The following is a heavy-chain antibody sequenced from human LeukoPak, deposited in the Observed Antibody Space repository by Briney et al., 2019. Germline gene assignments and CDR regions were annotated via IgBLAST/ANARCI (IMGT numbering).Heavy chain of an antibody. J-gene: IGHJ6*04. D-gene: IGHD6-13*01. Sequence: PGGSLRLSCAASGFTFSSYAMHWVRQAPGKGLGWVAVISYDGSNKYYADSVKGRFTISRDNSKNTLYLQMNSLRAEEPAVYYCARDAAAGAYYYYGMDVWGKGTTVTVSS. V-gene: IGHV3-30*04. CDR3: ARDAAAGAYYYYGMDV. CDR2: ISYDGSNK. CDR1: GFTFSSYA.